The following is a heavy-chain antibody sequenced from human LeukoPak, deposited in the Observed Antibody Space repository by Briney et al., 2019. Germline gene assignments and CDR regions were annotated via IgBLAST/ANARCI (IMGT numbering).Heavy chain of an antibody. Sequence: SVKVSCKASGGTFSSYAISWVRQAPGQGLEWMGGIIPIFGTANYAQKFQGRVTITADESTSTAYVELSSLRSEDTAVYYCARISFGHDILTGYSPIDYWGQGTLVTVSS. D-gene: IGHD3-9*01. CDR1: GGTFSSYA. J-gene: IGHJ4*02. CDR2: IIPIFGTA. V-gene: IGHV1-69*13. CDR3: ARISFGHDILTGYSPIDY.